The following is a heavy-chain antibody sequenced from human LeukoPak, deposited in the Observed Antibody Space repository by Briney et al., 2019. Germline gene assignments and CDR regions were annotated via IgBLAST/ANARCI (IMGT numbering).Heavy chain of an antibody. CDR1: GFSFRSYW. J-gene: IGHJ5*02. Sequence: GGSLRLSCAASGFSFRSYWMSWVRQAPGLGLEWVAHIKQDGNEEYYVDSVKGRFTISRDNAKNSLYLQMNSLRAEDTAVYYCARVVGASVRRFDPWGQGTLVTVSS. D-gene: IGHD1-26*01. CDR3: ARVVGASVRRFDP. V-gene: IGHV3-7*03. CDR2: IKQDGNEE.